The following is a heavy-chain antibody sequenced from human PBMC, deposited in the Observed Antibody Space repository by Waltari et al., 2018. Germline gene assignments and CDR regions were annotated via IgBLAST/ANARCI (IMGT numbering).Heavy chain of an antibody. V-gene: IGHV3-7*01. CDR1: GMTLSNYW. D-gene: IGHD4-17*01. Sequence: EVQLVESGGGSVQPGGSLRLSCAASGMTLSNYWLNWVRQAQGKGREWVANIKQDGSEKNYVDSVEGRFSISRDNAQNSLYLQMNSLRAEDTAIYYCVTGLTTVTAKDYFDHWGQGALVTVSS. J-gene: IGHJ4*02. CDR2: IKQDGSEK. CDR3: VTGLTTVTAKDYFDH.